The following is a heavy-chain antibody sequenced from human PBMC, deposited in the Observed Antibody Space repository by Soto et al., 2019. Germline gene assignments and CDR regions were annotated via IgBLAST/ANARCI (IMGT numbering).Heavy chain of an antibody. CDR2: ISYDGGNK. D-gene: IGHD1-26*01. J-gene: IGHJ4*02. CDR1: GFTFSSYA. Sequence: QVQLVESGGGVVQPGRSLRLSCAASGFTFSSYAMHWVRQAPGKGLEWVAVISYDGGNKYYADSVKGRFTISRDNSKNTLYLQMNSLRAEDTAVYYCAGGSGSYSYWGQGTLVTVSS. CDR3: AGGSGSYSY. V-gene: IGHV3-30-3*01.